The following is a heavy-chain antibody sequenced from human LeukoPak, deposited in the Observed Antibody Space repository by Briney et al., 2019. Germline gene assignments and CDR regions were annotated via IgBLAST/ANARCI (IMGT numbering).Heavy chain of an antibody. CDR1: GYSFTSNW. J-gene: IGHJ5*02. D-gene: IGHD3-10*01. CDR3: ARHASGPNWFDP. V-gene: IGHV5-51*01. CDR2: IYPGDSDT. Sequence: LGESLKISCKGSGYSFTSNWIGWVRQKPGKGLEWMGIIYPGDSDTRYSPSFQGQVTISADKSISTAYLQWSSLKASDTAMYYCARHASGPNWFDPWGQGTLDTVSS.